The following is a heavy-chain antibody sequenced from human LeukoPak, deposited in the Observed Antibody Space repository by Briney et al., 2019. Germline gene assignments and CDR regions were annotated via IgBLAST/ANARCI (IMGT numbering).Heavy chain of an antibody. V-gene: IGHV1-2*02. Sequence: ASVKVSCKASGYTFTGYYMHWVRQAPGQGLEWMGWINPNSGGTNYAQKFQGRVTITADESTSTAYMELSSLRSEDTAVYYCARDSTVVDYYYGMDVWGQGTTVTVSS. CDR3: ARDSTVVDYYYGMDV. CDR1: GYTFTGYY. J-gene: IGHJ6*02. CDR2: INPNSGGT. D-gene: IGHD4-23*01.